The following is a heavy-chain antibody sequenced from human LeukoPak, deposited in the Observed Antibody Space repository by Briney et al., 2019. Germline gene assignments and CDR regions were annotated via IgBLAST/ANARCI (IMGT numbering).Heavy chain of an antibody. D-gene: IGHD6-13*01. Sequence: GGSLRLSCAASGFTFSSYWMSWVRQAPGKGLEWVANIKQDGSEKYYVDSVKGRFTISRDNAKNSLYLQMYSLRAEDTAVYYCARDRVPDYSSSWLLDYWGQGTLVTVSS. CDR2: IKQDGSEK. V-gene: IGHV3-7*03. CDR3: ARDRVPDYSSSWLLDY. J-gene: IGHJ4*02. CDR1: GFTFSSYW.